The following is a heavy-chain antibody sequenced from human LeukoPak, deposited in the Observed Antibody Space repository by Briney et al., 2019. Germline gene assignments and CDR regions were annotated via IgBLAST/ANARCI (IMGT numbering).Heavy chain of an antibody. Sequence: GGSLRLSCAASGFTLSSYWRSWVRQAPGKGLEWVANIKQDGSEKYYVDSVKGRFTISRDNAKNSLYLQMNSLRAEDTAVYYCARDMVQQLVSDYWGQGTLVTVSS. CDR2: IKQDGSEK. V-gene: IGHV3-7*01. J-gene: IGHJ4*02. CDR1: GFTLSSYW. CDR3: ARDMVQQLVSDY. D-gene: IGHD6-13*01.